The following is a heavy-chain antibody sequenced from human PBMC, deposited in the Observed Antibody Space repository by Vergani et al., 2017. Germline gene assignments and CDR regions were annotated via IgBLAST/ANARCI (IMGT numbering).Heavy chain of an antibody. CDR3: ARDNKQLRPRAFDL. D-gene: IGHD4-23*01. Sequence: QVQLQESGPGLVKPSETLSLICTVSDFSITSGDYWGWIRQPPGKGLEWIGSIYHSGRTYYNPSLRSRLTISVDTSKNQFSLTLRSVTAADTAVYHCARDNKQLRPRAFDLWGQGTMVTVSS. CDR2: IYHSGRT. J-gene: IGHJ3*01. CDR1: DFSITSGDY. V-gene: IGHV4-38-2*02.